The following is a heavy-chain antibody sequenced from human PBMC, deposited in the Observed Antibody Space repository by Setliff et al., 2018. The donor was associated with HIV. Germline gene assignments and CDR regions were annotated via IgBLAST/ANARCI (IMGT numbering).Heavy chain of an antibody. J-gene: IGHJ4*02. Sequence: PSETLSLTCTVSGGSISSYQWSWIRQPPGKGLEWIGYIYTSGSSNYNPSLKSRVTISGDTSKRQFSLKMSSVTAADTAVYYCARGEPVDILTGYFDYWGQGTLVTVSS. D-gene: IGHD3-9*01. CDR1: GGSISSYQ. CDR3: ARGEPVDILTGYFDY. V-gene: IGHV4-4*08. CDR2: IYTSGSS.